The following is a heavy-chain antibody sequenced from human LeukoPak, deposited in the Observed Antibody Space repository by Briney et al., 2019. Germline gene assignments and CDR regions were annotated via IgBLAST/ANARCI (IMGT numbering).Heavy chain of an antibody. CDR2: YLYGGST. J-gene: IGHJ4*02. CDR1: GGSVGSGSYY. CDR3: ARVSITMIFNY. Sequence: PSETLSLTCTVSGGSVGSGSYYWSWIRQPPGKGLEWIGYYLYGGSTSYNPSLKSRVTISVDTSKNQVSLKLSSVTAADTAVYYCARVSITMIFNYWGQGTLVTVSS. D-gene: IGHD3-22*01. V-gene: IGHV4-61*01.